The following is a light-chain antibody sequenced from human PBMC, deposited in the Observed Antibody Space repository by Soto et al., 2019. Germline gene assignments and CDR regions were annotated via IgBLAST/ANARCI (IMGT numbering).Light chain of an antibody. Sequence: DIQMTQSPSSVSAFVGAGVTIPCRGSQGISSWLAWYQQKPGTAPKLLIYAASTLQSGVPSRFSGSGSGTDFTLTISSLQPEDYATYYYQPANSFPLTFGGGTKVDI. V-gene: IGKV1-12*01. CDR1: QGISSW. J-gene: IGKJ4*01. CDR2: AAS. CDR3: QPANSFPLT.